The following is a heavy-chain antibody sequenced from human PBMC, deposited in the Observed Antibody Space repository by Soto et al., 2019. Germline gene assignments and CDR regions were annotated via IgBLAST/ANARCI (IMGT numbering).Heavy chain of an antibody. J-gene: IGHJ1*01. V-gene: IGHV4-30-4*01. D-gene: IGHD6-6*01. Sequence: PSETLSLTCTVSGGSISSGDYYWSWIRQPPGKGLEWIGYIYYSGSTYYSPSLKSRVTISVDTSKNQLSLKLSSVTAADTAVYYCARGLGIPSSEYFQHWGQGTLVTVSS. CDR2: IYYSGST. CDR1: GGSISSGDYY. CDR3: ARGLGIPSSEYFQH.